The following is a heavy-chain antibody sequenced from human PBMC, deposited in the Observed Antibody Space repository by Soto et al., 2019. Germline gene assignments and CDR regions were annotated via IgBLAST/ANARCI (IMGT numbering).Heavy chain of an antibody. CDR1: GGTFSSYA. CDR3: ATTSVQLERRHYYYYYGMDV. V-gene: IGHV1-69*06. D-gene: IGHD1-1*01. J-gene: IGHJ6*02. CDR2: IIPIFGTA. Sequence: QVQLVQSGAEVKKPGSSVKVSCKASGGTFSSYAISWVRQAPGQGLEWMGGIIPIFGTANYAQKCQGRVTITADKSTSTAYMELSSLRSEDTDVYYCATTSVQLERRHYYYYYGMDVWGQGTTVTVSS.